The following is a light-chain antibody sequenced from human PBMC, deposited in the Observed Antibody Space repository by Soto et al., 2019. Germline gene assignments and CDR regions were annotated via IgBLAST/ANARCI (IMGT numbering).Light chain of an antibody. CDR3: QTWGTGILV. J-gene: IGLJ2*01. Sequence: QPVLTQSPSASASLGASVKLTCTLSSRHSSYAIAWHQQQPEKGPRYLMQLTSDGRHTKGDGIPDRFSGSSSGTERYLTISSLQSEDEADYHCQTWGTGILVFGGGTKLTVL. CDR1: SRHSSYA. V-gene: IGLV4-69*01. CDR2: LTSDGRH.